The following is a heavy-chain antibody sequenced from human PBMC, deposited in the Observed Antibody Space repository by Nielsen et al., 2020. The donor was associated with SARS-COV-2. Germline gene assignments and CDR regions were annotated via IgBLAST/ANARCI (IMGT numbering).Heavy chain of an antibody. V-gene: IGHV3-74*01. CDR1: GFTFNSYW. D-gene: IGHD4-23*01. J-gene: IGHJ4*02. CDR2: INSDGSST. Sequence: GESLKISCAASGFTFNSYWMHWVRQAPGKGLVWVSRINSDGSSTSYADSVKGRFTISRDNAKNTLYLQMNSLRAEDTAVYYCARAIGDGGNSGVDYWGQGTLVTVSS. CDR3: ARAIGDGGNSGVDY.